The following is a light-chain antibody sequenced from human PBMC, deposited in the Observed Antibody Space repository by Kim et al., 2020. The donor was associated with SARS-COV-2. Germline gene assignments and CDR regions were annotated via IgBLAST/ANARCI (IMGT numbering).Light chain of an antibody. Sequence: SVPPGHTASITCSGDKLDDQYACWYQQKPGQSPVLVIYQDTKRPSGIPERFSGSNSGNTATLTISGTQTMDEADYYCQAWDSGTAVFGGGTQLTVL. CDR2: QDT. J-gene: IGLJ3*02. V-gene: IGLV3-1*01. CDR3: QAWDSGTAV. CDR1: KLDDQY.